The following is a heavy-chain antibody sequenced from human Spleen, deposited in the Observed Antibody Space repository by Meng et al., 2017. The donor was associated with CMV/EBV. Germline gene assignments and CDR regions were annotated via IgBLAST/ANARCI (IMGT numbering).Heavy chain of an antibody. J-gene: IGHJ5*02. Sequence: ASVKVSCKASGYTFTSYGISWLRQAPGQGPEWMGWISAYNGNTNYAQKVQDRVTMTTDTSTSTAYMELRSLRSDDTAVYYCARLPYDYVNWFDPWGQGTLVTVSS. CDR2: ISAYNGNT. CDR1: GYTFTSYG. V-gene: IGHV1-18*01. CDR3: ARLPYDYVNWFDP. D-gene: IGHD3-16*01.